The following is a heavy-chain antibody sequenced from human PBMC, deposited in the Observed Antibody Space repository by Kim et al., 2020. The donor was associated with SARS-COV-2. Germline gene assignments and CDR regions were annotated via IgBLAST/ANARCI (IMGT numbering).Heavy chain of an antibody. CDR1: GGSFSGYY. J-gene: IGHJ6*02. CDR2: SNHSGST. V-gene: IGHV4-34*01. CDR3: ARRGPQLSIITMVRGVITPCYYYGMDV. Sequence: SETLSLTCAVYGGSFSGYYWSWIRQPPGKGLEWIGESNHSGSTNYNPSLKSRVTISVDTAKNQYSLKLSPVTAADTAVYYCARRGPQLSIITMVRGVITPCYYYGMDVWGQGTTVTVSS. D-gene: IGHD3-10*01.